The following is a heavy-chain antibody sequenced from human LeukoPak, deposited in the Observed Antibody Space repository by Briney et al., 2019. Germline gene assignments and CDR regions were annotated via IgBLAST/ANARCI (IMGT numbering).Heavy chain of an antibody. CDR3: ARDGIELRNFDY. D-gene: IGHD2/OR15-2a*01. CDR2: IIPIFGTA. J-gene: IGHJ4*02. Sequence: ASVKVSCKASGGTFSSYAISWVRQAPGQGLEWMGGIIPIFGTANYAQKFQGRVTITADESTSTAYMELSSLRAEDTAVYYCARDGIELRNFDYWGQGTLVTVSS. V-gene: IGHV1-69*13. CDR1: GGTFSSYA.